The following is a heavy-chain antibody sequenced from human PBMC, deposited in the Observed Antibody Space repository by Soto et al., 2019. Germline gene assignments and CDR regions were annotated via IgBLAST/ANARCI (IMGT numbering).Heavy chain of an antibody. CDR3: ARDITATYTRWLDP. D-gene: IGHD6-13*01. CDR2: ISADNGNT. V-gene: IGHV1-18*04. Sequence: QVQLVQSGGEVKKPGASVKVSCKASGYTFTSYDISWVRDAPGQGLEWMGWISADNGNTTYAQKVQGRVTMSTDTTTSTAYMELRSLRSDDPAVHYCARDITATYTRWLDPWGQGTLVTVSS. CDR1: GYTFTSYD. J-gene: IGHJ5*02.